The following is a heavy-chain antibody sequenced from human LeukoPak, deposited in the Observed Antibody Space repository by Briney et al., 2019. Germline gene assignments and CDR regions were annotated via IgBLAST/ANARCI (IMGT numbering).Heavy chain of an antibody. J-gene: IGHJ4*02. V-gene: IGHV4-59*08. D-gene: IGHD1-26*01. CDR2: TYYSGST. Sequence: SETLSLTCTVAGGSINSYYWSWIRQPPGKGVEWVGYTYYSGSTRYNPSLTSRVTISVDTSKNQFSLKLTSVTAADTAVYYCARGSGNYWQVSFDYWGQGTLVAASS. CDR3: ARGSGNYWQVSFDY. CDR1: GGSINSYY.